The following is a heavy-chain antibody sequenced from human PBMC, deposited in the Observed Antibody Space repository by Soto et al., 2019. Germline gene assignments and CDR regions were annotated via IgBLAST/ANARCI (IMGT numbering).Heavy chain of an antibody. CDR3: ARATYSSSWVEYYYYYYYMDV. Sequence: GSLRLSCAASGFTVSSNYMSWVRQAPGEGLEWVSVIYSGGSTYYADSVKGRFTISRDNSKNTLYLQMNSLRAEDTAVYYCARATYSSSWVEYYYYYYYMDVWGKGTTVTVSS. CDR1: GFTVSSNY. D-gene: IGHD6-13*01. V-gene: IGHV3-66*01. CDR2: IYSGGST. J-gene: IGHJ6*03.